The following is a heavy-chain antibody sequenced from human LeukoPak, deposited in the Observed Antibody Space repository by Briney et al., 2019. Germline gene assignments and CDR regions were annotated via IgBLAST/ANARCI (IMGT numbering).Heavy chain of an antibody. CDR1: GFTFSSNY. V-gene: IGHV3-53*01. Sequence: GGSLRLSCAASGFTFSSNYMSWVRQAPGKGLEWVSVIYSGGSTYYADSVKGRFTISRDNSKNKLYLQMNSLRAEDTAVYYCARDPGYSSSWYLATWGQGTLVTVSS. CDR3: ARDPGYSSSWYLAT. D-gene: IGHD6-13*01. J-gene: IGHJ5*02. CDR2: IYSGGST.